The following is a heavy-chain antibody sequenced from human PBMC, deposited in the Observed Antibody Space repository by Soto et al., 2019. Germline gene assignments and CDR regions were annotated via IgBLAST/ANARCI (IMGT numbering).Heavy chain of an antibody. V-gene: IGHV3-66*01. Sequence: PGGSLRLSCAASGFTVSSNYMSWVRQAPGKGLEWVSVIYSGGSTYYADSVKGRFTISRDNSKNTLYLQMNSLRAEDTAAYYCARWGITRPYEFDPWGQGTLVTVSS. CDR2: IYSGGST. D-gene: IGHD3-10*01. CDR3: ARWGITRPYEFDP. J-gene: IGHJ5*02. CDR1: GFTVSSNY.